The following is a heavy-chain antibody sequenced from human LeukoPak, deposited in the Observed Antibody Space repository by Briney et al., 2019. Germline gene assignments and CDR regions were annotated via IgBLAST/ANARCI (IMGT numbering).Heavy chain of an antibody. CDR2: ISGSGGTT. J-gene: IGHJ4*02. V-gene: IGHV3-23*01. Sequence: GGSLRLSCAASGFTFSSYAMSWVRQAPGKGLEWVSGISGSGGTTNHADSVKGRFSISRDNAKNTLYLQMNSLRVEDTAVYYCARGRPHGNDYWGQGTLVTVSS. D-gene: IGHD4-23*01. CDR3: ARGRPHGNDY. CDR1: GFTFSSYA.